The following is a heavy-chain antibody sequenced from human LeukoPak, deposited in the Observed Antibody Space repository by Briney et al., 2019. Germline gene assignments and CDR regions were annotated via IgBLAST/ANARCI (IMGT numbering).Heavy chain of an antibody. CDR2: IWYDGSSK. V-gene: IGHV3-33*01. Sequence: GRSLRLSCAASGFTFSSYGMHWVRQAPGKGLEWVAVIWYDGSSKNYADSAKVRFTISRDNSKNTLYLQMDSLRGEDTAVYYCARGWLNYYYAMDVWGQGTTVTVSS. J-gene: IGHJ6*02. CDR3: ARGWLNYYYAMDV. CDR1: GFTFSSYG. D-gene: IGHD5-12*01.